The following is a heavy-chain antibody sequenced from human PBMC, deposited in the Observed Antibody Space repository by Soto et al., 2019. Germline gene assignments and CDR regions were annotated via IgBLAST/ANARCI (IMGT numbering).Heavy chain of an antibody. Sequence: PSDTLALTCTFSCGSIISCGDYWSWIRQHPGKGLEWILYIYYSGSTYYNPSLKSRVTISVDTSKNQFSLKLSSVTAADTAVYYCARGGSVTSDYWGQGTLVTVSS. J-gene: IGHJ4*02. V-gene: IGHV4-31*03. CDR2: IYYSGST. CDR3: ARGGSVTSDY. CDR1: CGSIISCGDY. D-gene: IGHD2-21*02.